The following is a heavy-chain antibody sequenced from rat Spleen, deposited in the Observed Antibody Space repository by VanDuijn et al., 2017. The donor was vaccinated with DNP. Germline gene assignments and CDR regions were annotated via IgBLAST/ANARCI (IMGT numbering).Heavy chain of an antibody. V-gene: IGHV5-29*01. J-gene: IGHJ3*01. CDR1: GFTFSNYG. CDR2: VSYDGSRT. Sequence: EVQLVESGGGLVQPGRSLKLSCAASGFTFSNYGMAWVRQAPTKGLEWVATVSYDGSRTYYRDSVKGRFTISRDNAKSSLYLQMNSLRSEDTATYYCTRQYYYSGDDNWFAYWGQGTLVTVSS. CDR3: TRQYYYSGDDNWFAY. D-gene: IGHD1-1*01.